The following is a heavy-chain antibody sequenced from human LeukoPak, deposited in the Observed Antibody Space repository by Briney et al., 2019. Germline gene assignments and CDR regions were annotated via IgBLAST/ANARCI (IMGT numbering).Heavy chain of an antibody. Sequence: GGSLRLSCAASGFTFSSYGMHWVRQAPGKGLEWVAFIRYDGSNKYYADSVKGRFTISRDNSKNTLYLQMNSLRAEDTAVYYCAKDYACDSSGYYYYYYMDVWGKGTTVTVSS. D-gene: IGHD3-22*01. CDR3: AKDYACDSSGYYYYYYMDV. V-gene: IGHV3-30*02. J-gene: IGHJ6*03. CDR2: IRYDGSNK. CDR1: GFTFSSYG.